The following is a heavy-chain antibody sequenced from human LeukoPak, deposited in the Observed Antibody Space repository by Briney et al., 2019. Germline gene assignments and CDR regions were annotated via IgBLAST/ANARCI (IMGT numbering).Heavy chain of an antibody. CDR2: INHSGST. CDR3: ARHSYYSPVDGMDV. J-gene: IGHJ6*02. D-gene: IGHD3-10*01. V-gene: IGHV4-34*01. Sequence: SETLSLTCAVYGGSFSGYYWSWIRQPPGKGLEWIGEINHSGSTNYNPSLKSRVTISVDTSKNQFSLKLSSVTAADTAVYYCARHSYYSPVDGMDVWGQGTTVTVSS. CDR1: GGSFSGYY.